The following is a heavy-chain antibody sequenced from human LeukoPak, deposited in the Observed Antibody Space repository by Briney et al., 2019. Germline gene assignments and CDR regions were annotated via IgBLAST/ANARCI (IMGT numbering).Heavy chain of an antibody. Sequence: PGGSLRLSCAASGFTFSGYGMHWVRQAPGKGLEWVAFIRYDASNEYYADSVKGRFTISRDNSKNTLYLQMNSLRAEDTAVYYCAKDWSYSGWSYYFDYWGQGTLVTVSS. J-gene: IGHJ4*02. CDR1: GFTFSGYG. CDR3: AKDWSYSGWSYYFDY. CDR2: IRYDASNE. D-gene: IGHD5-12*01. V-gene: IGHV3-30*02.